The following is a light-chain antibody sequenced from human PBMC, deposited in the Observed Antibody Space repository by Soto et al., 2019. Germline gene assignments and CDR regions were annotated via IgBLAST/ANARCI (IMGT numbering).Light chain of an antibody. Sequence: EIVMTQSPATLSVSPGERATLSCRASQSVSNNLARYQQKPGQAPRLLIYFASTRATGTPARFSGSGSGIEFTLTISSLQSEDFAVYYCQQFNKWPLTFGGGTKVETK. J-gene: IGKJ4*01. CDR2: FAS. CDR1: QSVSNN. CDR3: QQFNKWPLT. V-gene: IGKV3-15*01.